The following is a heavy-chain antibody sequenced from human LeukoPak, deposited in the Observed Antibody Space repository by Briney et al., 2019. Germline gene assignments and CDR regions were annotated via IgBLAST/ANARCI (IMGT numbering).Heavy chain of an antibody. CDR2: INSDGSST. CDR3: ARDYCGSTTCYPDY. Sequence: GGSLRLSCAASGFTFTVYSMTWVRQAPGKGLVWVSRINSDGSSTTYADSVKGRFTISRDNTKNTLYLQMSSLRAEDTAVYYCARDYCGSTTCYPDYWGQGTLVTVSS. V-gene: IGHV3-74*01. J-gene: IGHJ4*02. CDR1: GFTFTVYS. D-gene: IGHD2-2*01.